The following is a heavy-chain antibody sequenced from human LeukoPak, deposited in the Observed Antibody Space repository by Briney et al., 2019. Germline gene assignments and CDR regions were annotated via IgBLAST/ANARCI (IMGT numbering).Heavy chain of an antibody. CDR3: ARDGYFDL. CDR2: NSAHNGNT. V-gene: IGHV1-18*01. J-gene: IGHJ2*01. CDR1: GYTFTNYR. Sequence: ASVKVSCKASGYTFTNYRIGCVRQAPGQGLEWMGWNSAHNGNTNYAQKLQGRVAMTTDTSTSTAYMELRSLRSDDTAAYYCARDGYFDLWGRGTLVTVSS.